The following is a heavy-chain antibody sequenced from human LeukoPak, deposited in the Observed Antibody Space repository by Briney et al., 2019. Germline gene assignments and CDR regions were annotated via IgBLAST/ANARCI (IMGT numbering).Heavy chain of an antibody. CDR3: ARDAVVVAATIPSNVDY. CDR1: GYTFTSYY. V-gene: IGHV1-46*01. CDR2: INPSGGST. D-gene: IGHD2-15*01. Sequence: ASVKVSCKASGYTFTSYYMHWVRQAPGQGLEWMGIINPSGGSTSYAQKFQGRVTMTRDTSTSTVYMELSSLRSEDTAVYCCARDAVVVAATIPSNVDYWGQGTLVTVSS. J-gene: IGHJ4*02.